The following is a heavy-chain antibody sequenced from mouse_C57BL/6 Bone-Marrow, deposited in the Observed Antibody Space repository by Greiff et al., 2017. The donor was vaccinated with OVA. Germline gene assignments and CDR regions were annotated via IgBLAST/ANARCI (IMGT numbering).Heavy chain of an antibody. CDR1: GFSLTSYG. CDR3: ARGRYYGSSYTWFAY. J-gene: IGHJ3*01. D-gene: IGHD1-1*01. V-gene: IGHV2-2*01. CDR2: IWSGGST. Sequence: VQLQQSGPGLVQPSQCLSIPCTVSGFSLTSYGVHWVRQSPGKGLEWLGVIWSGGSTDYNADFISRLSISKNDSKSQVFFKMNRMQADETAIYYCARGRYYGSSYTWFAYWGQGTLVTVSA.